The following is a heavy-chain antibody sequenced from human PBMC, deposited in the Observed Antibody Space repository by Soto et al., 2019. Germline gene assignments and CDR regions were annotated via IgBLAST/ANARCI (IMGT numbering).Heavy chain of an antibody. Sequence: GGSLRLSCAASGFTFSSFGMSWVRQAPGKGLEWVSGISGSGGITHYADSVKGRFTISRDNSKNTLYLQTNSLRAEDTAVYYCAKDRRPYGDYDTGNYYGMDVWGQGTTVTVSS. CDR3: AKDRRPYGDYDTGNYYGMDV. J-gene: IGHJ6*02. D-gene: IGHD4-17*01. V-gene: IGHV3-23*01. CDR2: ISGSGGIT. CDR1: GFTFSSFG.